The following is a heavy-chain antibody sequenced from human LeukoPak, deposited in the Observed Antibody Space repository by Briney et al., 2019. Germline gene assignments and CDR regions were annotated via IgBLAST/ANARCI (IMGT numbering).Heavy chain of an antibody. CDR2: FDPEDGET. Sequence: ASVKVSCKVSGYTLTELSMHWVRQAPGKGLEWMGVFDPEDGETIYAQKFQGRVTMTEDTSTDTAYMELSSLRSEDTAVYYCATDIMITFGGVIVSDYWGQGTLVTVSS. CDR3: ATDIMITFGGVIVSDY. CDR1: GYTLTELS. J-gene: IGHJ4*02. D-gene: IGHD3-16*02. V-gene: IGHV1-24*01.